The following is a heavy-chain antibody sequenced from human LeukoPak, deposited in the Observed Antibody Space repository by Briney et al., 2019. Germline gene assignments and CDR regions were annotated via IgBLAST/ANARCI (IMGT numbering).Heavy chain of an antibody. CDR2: IIPIFGTA. CDR1: GGTFSSYA. V-gene: IGHV1-69*01. CDR3: ATMTFHYYYGMDV. J-gene: IGHJ6*02. Sequence: ASVKVSCKASGGTFSSYAISWVRQAPGQGLEWMGGIIPIFGTANHAQKFQGRVTITADESTSTAYMELSSLRSEDTAVYYCATMTFHYYYGMDVWGQGTTVTVSS. D-gene: IGHD2/OR15-2a*01.